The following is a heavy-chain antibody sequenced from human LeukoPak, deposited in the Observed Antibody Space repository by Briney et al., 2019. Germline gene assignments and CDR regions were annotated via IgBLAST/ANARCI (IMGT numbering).Heavy chain of an antibody. CDR2: IYYSGST. Sequence: SETLSLTCTVSGGSISSGDYYWSWIRQPPGKGLEWIGYIYYSGSTYYNPSLKSRVTISVDTSKNQFSLKLSSVTAADTAVYYCARDPNYDFWSGYDRSGVDIWGQGTMVTVSS. D-gene: IGHD3-3*01. CDR3: ARDPNYDFWSGYDRSGVDI. J-gene: IGHJ3*02. V-gene: IGHV4-30-4*08. CDR1: GGSISSGDYY.